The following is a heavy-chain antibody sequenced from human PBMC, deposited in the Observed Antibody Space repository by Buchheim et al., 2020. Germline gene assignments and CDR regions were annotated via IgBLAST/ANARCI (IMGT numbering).Heavy chain of an antibody. Sequence: QVQLVESGGGVVQPGRSLRLSCAASGFTFSSYAMHWVRQAPGKGLEWVAVISYDGSNKYYADSVKGRFTISRDNAKNSLYVQMNSLRAEDTAVYYCARDQGTEGYCSGDSCYYYYGLDVWGQGTT. CDR1: GFTFSSYA. CDR2: ISYDGSNK. J-gene: IGHJ6*02. CDR3: ARDQGTEGYCSGDSCYYYYGLDV. D-gene: IGHD2-15*01. V-gene: IGHV3-30-3*01.